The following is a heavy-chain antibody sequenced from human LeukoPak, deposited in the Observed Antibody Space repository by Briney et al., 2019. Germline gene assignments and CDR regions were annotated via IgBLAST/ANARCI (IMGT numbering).Heavy chain of an antibody. CDR1: GYSFTSYG. D-gene: IGHD3-9*01. CDR3: ARMDYFDIRLINWFDP. Sequence: ASVKVSCKASGYSFTSYGINWVRHAPGQGLEWMGWMNPNSGNTGYAEKFQGRIIMTRDTAISTAYMELKSLRTEDTAVYFCARMDYFDIRLINWFDPWGPGTPVTVSP. CDR2: MNPNSGNT. J-gene: IGHJ5*02. V-gene: IGHV1-8*01.